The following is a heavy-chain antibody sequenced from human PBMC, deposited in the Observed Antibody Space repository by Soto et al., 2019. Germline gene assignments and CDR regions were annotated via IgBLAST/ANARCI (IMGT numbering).Heavy chain of an antibody. CDR1: SDSISSNTYY. D-gene: IGHD3-9*01. J-gene: IGHJ6*02. V-gene: IGHV4-39*07. CDR2: IYNRGNT. CDR3: AREVEVAYSILTGYYSRGLDV. Sequence: ASETLSLTCTVPSDSISSNTYYWAWIRQPPGKELEWFGGIYNRGNTYYSPSLKSRVTISVDTSKNQFSLKLSSVTAADTAVYYCAREVEVAYSILTGYYSRGLDVWGQGTTVTVSS.